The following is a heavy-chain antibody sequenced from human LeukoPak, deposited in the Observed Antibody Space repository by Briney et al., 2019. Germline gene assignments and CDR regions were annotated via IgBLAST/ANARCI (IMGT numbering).Heavy chain of an antibody. D-gene: IGHD6-19*01. CDR3: ARDRAIDIGYSSGWYTNGMDV. Sequence: KPGGSLRLSCVASGFTFSSYSMNWVRQAPGKGLEWVSSISSSSSYIYYADSVKGRFTISRDNAKNSLYLQMNSLRAEDTAVYYCARDRAIDIGYSSGWYTNGMDVWGQGTTVTVSS. J-gene: IGHJ6*02. CDR2: ISSSSSYI. CDR1: GFTFSSYS. V-gene: IGHV3-21*01.